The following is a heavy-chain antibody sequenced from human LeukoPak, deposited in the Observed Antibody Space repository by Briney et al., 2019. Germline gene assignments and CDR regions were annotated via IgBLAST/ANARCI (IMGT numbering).Heavy chain of an antibody. CDR2: INWNGGST. Sequence: GGSLRLSCAASGFTFDDYGMSWVRQAPGKGLEWVSGINWNGGSTGYADSVKGRFTISGDNAKNSLYLQMNSLRAEDTALYYCAREGARGYCSSTSCYPDYWGQGTLVTVSS. CDR1: GFTFDDYG. J-gene: IGHJ4*02. V-gene: IGHV3-20*04. CDR3: AREGARGYCSSTSCYPDY. D-gene: IGHD2-2*01.